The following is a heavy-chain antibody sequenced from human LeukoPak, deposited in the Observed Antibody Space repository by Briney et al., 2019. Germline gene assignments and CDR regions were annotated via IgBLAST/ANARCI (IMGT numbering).Heavy chain of an antibody. CDR1: GYTFTGYY. D-gene: IGHD2-15*01. V-gene: IGHV1-2*02. CDR3: ARVKVGDKDYYYGMDV. Sequence: ASVKVSCKASGYTFTGYYMHWVRQAPGQGLEWMGWINPNSGGTNYAQKFQGRVTMTRDTSISTAYMELSRLRSDDTAVYYCARVKVGDKDYYYGMDVWGQGTTVTVSS. J-gene: IGHJ6*02. CDR2: INPNSGGT.